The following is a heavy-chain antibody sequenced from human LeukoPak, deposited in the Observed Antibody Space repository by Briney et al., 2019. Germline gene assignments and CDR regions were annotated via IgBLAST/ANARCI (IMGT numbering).Heavy chain of an antibody. Sequence: SVKVSCKASGGTFSSYAISWVRQAPGQGLEWMGGIIPIFGTANYAQKFQGRVTITADESTSTAYMELSSLRSEDTAVYYCAREGRSVAGPYNWFDPWGQGTLVTVSS. D-gene: IGHD6-19*01. CDR3: AREGRSVAGPYNWFDP. J-gene: IGHJ5*02. CDR1: GGTFSSYA. CDR2: IIPIFGTA. V-gene: IGHV1-69*13.